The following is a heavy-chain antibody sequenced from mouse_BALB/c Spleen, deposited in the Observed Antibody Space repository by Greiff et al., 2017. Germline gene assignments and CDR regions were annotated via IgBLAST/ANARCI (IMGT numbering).Heavy chain of an antibody. CDR1: GFTFSDYY. CDR3: AREGGNYVNAIDY. V-gene: IGHV5-4*02. Sequence: EVKVEESGGGLVKPGGSLKLSCAASGFTFSDYYMYWVRQTPEKRLEWVATISDGGSYTYYPDSVKGRFTISRDNAKNNLYLQMSSLKSEDTAMYYCAREGGNYVNAIDYWGQGTSVTVSS. D-gene: IGHD2-1*01. J-gene: IGHJ4*01. CDR2: ISDGGSYT.